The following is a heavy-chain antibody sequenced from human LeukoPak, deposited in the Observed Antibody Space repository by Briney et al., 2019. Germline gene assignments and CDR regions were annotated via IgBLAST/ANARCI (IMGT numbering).Heavy chain of an antibody. J-gene: IGHJ4*02. CDR1: GYTFTSYG. V-gene: IGHV1-18*01. CDR2: ISAYNGNT. D-gene: IGHD3-3*01. CDR3: ARDLTDYDFWSGYYLPGDY. Sequence: ASVKVSCKASGYTFTSYGISWVRQAPGQGLEWMGWISAYNGNTNYAQKLQGRVTMTTDTSTSTAYMELRSPRSDDTAVYYCARDLTDYDFWSGYYLPGDYWGQGTLVTVSS.